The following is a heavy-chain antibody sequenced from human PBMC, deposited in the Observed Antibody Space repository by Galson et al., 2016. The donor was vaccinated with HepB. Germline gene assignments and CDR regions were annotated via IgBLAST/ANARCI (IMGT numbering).Heavy chain of an antibody. J-gene: IGHJ4*02. CDR2: IRHDGDTT. CDR3: AKPVSSCPATACQDF. Sequence: SLRLSCAASGFTFSGYSMTWVRQTPGKGLEWVSTIRHDGDTTYYADSVKGRFTISRDNSKNTLYLQMNSLRVQDTAVYYCAKPVSSCPATACQDFWGQGTLVTVSS. D-gene: IGHD2-15*01. CDR1: GFTFSGYS. V-gene: IGHV3-23*01.